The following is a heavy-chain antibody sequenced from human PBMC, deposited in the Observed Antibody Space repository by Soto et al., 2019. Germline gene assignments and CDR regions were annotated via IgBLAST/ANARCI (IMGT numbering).Heavy chain of an antibody. Sequence: PSEPVSLSFTVSGGSLSNYYWSWFRQPPGKGLEWIGSIYYSGGPNYNPSLKSRATISVDSSRNQFSLKLSSVTAADTAVYYCARATYFVVCGQGTPVPVSA. D-gene: IGHD1-1*01. J-gene: IGHJ1*01. CDR1: GGSLSNYY. CDR3: ARATYFVV. V-gene: IGHV4-59*01. CDR2: IYYSGGP.